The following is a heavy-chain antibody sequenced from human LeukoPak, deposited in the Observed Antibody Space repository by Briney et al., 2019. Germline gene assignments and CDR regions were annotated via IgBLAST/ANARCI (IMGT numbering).Heavy chain of an antibody. CDR1: GFTFSDYY. J-gene: IGHJ4*02. Sequence: GGSLKLSCEASGFTFSDYYMSWIRQAPGQGLEWVSYISSSSSTIYYAHSLKGRFTIPRDNAKDSLYLQMNSLRAEDTAVYSCARGHDYGDYWGQGTLVTVSS. CDR2: ISSSSSTI. CDR3: ARGHDYGDY. V-gene: IGHV3-11*04.